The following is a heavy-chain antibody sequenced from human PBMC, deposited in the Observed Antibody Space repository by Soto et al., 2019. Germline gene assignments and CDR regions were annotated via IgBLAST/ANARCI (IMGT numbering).Heavy chain of an antibody. CDR3: VGTGTTDDY. D-gene: IGHD4-17*01. CDR1: GASVSSGVYY. J-gene: IGHJ4*02. CDR2: IYNSGGS. V-gene: IGHV4-30-4*01. Sequence: TSETLSLTCTVSGASVSSGVYYWSCIRQPPGKGLEWIGYIYNSGGSYYNPSLKGRLTISIDTSENQFSLRLNSVTAADTAIYYCVGTGTTDDYWGRGTLVTVSS.